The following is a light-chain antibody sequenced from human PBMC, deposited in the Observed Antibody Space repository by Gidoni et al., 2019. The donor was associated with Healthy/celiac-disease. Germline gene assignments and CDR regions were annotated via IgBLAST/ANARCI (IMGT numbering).Light chain of an antibody. CDR3: SSYTSSSTLRV. CDR2: EVS. CDR1: SSDVGCHNY. Sequence: QSALTQPASVSGSPGQAITISCTGTSSDVGCHNYVSWYQQHPGEAPQLMIYEVSNRPSGVSHRFSGTKSGNTASLTISGLQAEDEADYYCSSYTSSSTLRVFGGGTKLTVL. J-gene: IGLJ2*01. V-gene: IGLV2-14*01.